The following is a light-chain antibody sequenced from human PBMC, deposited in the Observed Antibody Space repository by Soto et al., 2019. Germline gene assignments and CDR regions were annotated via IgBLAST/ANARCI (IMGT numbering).Light chain of an antibody. Sequence: SYELTQPPSVSVAPGKTARITCGGNNIGSKSVHWYQQKPGQAPVLVIYYDSDRPSGNPERCSGCNSGNTATLTISRVEAGDEADDYCQVWDSSSDHPVFGGGTKVTVL. CDR3: QVWDSSSDHPV. CDR2: YDS. CDR1: NIGSKS. J-gene: IGLJ2*01. V-gene: IGLV3-21*04.